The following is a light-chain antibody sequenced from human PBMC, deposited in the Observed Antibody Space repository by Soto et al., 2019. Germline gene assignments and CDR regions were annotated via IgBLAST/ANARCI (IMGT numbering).Light chain of an antibody. CDR2: DTS. CDR1: QTVRNNY. J-gene: IGKJ1*01. Sequence: EFVLTQSPGTLSVSPGERATLSCRASQTVRNNYLAWYQQKPGQAPRLLIYDTSTRASGVPDRFSGSGSGTEFTLTISRLEPEDFAVYYCQKYGTSPQKFGQGTKVDIK. CDR3: QKYGTSPQK. V-gene: IGKV3-20*01.